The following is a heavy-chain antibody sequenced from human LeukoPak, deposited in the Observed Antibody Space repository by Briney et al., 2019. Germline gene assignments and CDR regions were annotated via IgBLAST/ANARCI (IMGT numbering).Heavy chain of an antibody. V-gene: IGHV3-30*02. CDR3: AKDRATMIGVIRTAPRGTFDY. CDR1: GFTFSNYG. CDR2: IRYDGSNR. Sequence: PGGSLRLSCGASGFTFSNYGMHWVRQAPGKGLEWVAFIRYDGSNRHYADSVKGRFTISRDNSKNTLYLQMNSLRAEDTAVYYCAKDRATMIGVIRTAPRGTFDYWGQGTLVTVSS. D-gene: IGHD3-22*01. J-gene: IGHJ4*02.